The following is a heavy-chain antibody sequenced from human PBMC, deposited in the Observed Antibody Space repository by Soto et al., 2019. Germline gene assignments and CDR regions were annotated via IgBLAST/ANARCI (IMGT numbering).Heavy chain of an antibody. V-gene: IGHV4-31*03. CDR2: IYYSGST. D-gene: IGHD3-22*01. CDR3: ARVFYYDSSGYYFAPYYYYGMDV. J-gene: IGHJ6*02. Sequence: PSETLYLTCTVSGGSIGSGLYYWTWIRHHPGKGLEWIGYIYYSGSTYCNPSLKSRLNISIDTSQNHFSLKVTSVTAADTAVYYCARVFYYDSSGYYFAPYYYYGMDVWGQGTTVTVSS. CDR1: GGSIGSGLYY.